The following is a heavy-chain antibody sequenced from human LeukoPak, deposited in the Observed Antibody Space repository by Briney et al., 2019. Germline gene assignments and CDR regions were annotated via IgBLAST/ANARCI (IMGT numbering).Heavy chain of an antibody. CDR2: IKQDGSEK. J-gene: IGHJ4*02. CDR3: AREGDIVVVPAAMGDY. D-gene: IGHD2-2*01. V-gene: IGHV3-7*03. CDR1: GFTFSSYW. Sequence: GGSLRLSCAASGFTFSSYWMSWVRQAPGKGLEWVANIKQDGSEKYYVDSVKGRFTISRDNAKNSLYLQMNSLRAEDTAVYYCAREGDIVVVPAAMGDYWGQGTLVTVSS.